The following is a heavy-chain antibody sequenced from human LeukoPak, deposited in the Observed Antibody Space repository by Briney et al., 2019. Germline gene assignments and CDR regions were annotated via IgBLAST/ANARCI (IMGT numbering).Heavy chain of an antibody. D-gene: IGHD1-1*01. CDR2: MNPNSGNT. CDR3: ARGYGTGTKAYYFDY. J-gene: IGHJ4*02. CDR1: GYTFTRYD. Sequence: ASVKVSFKASGYTFTRYDINWVRQATGQGLEWMGWMNPNSGNTGYAQKFQGRVTMTRNTSISTAYMELSSLRSEDTAVCYCARGYGTGTKAYYFDYWGQGTLVTVSS. V-gene: IGHV1-8*01.